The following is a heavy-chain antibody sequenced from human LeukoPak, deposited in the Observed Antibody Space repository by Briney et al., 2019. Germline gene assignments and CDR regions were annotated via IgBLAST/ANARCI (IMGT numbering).Heavy chain of an antibody. J-gene: IGHJ3*02. D-gene: IGHD5-12*01. CDR2: IYTIGST. CDR3: ERDRDGYEEGDAFDI. V-gene: IGHV4-4*07. CDR1: GGSISSYY. Sequence: SETLSLTCTVSGGSISSYYWSLIRHPVGKGLECIRRIYTIGSTNYRPSLKSRITMSVDTSKKQCSLKLRSVPAADTAVYYCERDRDGYEEGDAFDIWGQGTMVTVSS.